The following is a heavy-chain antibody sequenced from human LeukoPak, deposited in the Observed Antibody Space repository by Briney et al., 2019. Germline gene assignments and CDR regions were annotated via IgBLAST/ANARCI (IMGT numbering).Heavy chain of an antibody. CDR1: GYTFTSYG. D-gene: IGHD3-22*01. Sequence: ASAKVSCKASGYTFTSYGISWVRQAPGQGLEWMGWISAYNGNTNYAQKLQGRVTMTTDTSTSTAYMELRSLRSDDTAVYYCARDRVYYVSSGYPDYWGQGTLVTVSS. J-gene: IGHJ4*02. CDR3: ARDRVYYVSSGYPDY. V-gene: IGHV1-18*01. CDR2: ISAYNGNT.